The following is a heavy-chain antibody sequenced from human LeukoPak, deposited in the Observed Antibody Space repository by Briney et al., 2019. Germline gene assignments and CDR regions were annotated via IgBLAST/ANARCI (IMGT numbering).Heavy chain of an antibody. CDR1: GFTFSDYY. J-gene: IGHJ4*02. CDR3: AKVGDIVLMVYAYPRYYFDY. CDR2: ISSSGSTI. V-gene: IGHV3-11*01. D-gene: IGHD2-8*01. Sequence: PGGSLRLSCAASGFTFSDYYMSWIRQAPGKGLEWVSYISSSGSTIYYADSVKGRFTISRDNSKNTLYLQMNSLRAEDTAVYYCAKVGDIVLMVYAYPRYYFDYWGQGTLVTVSS.